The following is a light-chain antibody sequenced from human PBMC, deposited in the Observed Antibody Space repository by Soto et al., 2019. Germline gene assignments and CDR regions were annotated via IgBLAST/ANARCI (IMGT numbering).Light chain of an antibody. V-gene: IGKV1-12*01. CDR2: AAS. J-gene: IGKJ5*01. CDR1: QDISSW. CDR3: QQADSLTIS. Sequence: DIQMTQSPSSVSASVGDRVTITCRASQDISSWLAWYQQKPGKAPKLLIYAASSLQSGVPSRFSVSSSGTYFTLTITTPQPEDCATDDCQQADSLTISFGQGTRLHSK.